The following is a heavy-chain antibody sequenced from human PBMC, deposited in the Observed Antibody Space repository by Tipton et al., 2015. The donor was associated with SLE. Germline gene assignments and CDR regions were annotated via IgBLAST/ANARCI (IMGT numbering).Heavy chain of an antibody. CDR2: ISSSSSYT. CDR1: GFTFSDYY. CDR3: ARGPEGLGEPGDY. D-gene: IGHD3-16*01. V-gene: IGHV3-11*06. Sequence: SLRLSCAASGFTFSDYYMSWIRQAPGKGLEWVSYISSSSSYTNYADSVKGRFTISRGNSKNTLYLQMNSLRAEDTAVYYCARGPEGLGEPGDYWGQGTLVTVSS. J-gene: IGHJ4*02.